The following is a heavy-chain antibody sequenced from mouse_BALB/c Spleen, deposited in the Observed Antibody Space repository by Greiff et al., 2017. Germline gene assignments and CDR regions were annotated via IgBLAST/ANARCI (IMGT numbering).Heavy chain of an antibody. CDR1: GYSITSDYA. J-gene: IGHJ2*01. V-gene: IGHV3-2*02. Sequence: DVQLQESGPGLVKPSQSLSLTCTVTGYSITSDYAWTWIRQFPGNKLEWLGYISYSGSTSYNPSLKSRISITRDTSKNQFFLQLNSVTTEDTATYYCARRGFDYWGQGTTLTVSS. CDR3: ARRGFDY. CDR2: ISYSGST.